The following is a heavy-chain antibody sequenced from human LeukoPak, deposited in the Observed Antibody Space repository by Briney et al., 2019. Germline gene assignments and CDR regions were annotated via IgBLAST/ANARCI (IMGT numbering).Heavy chain of an antibody. D-gene: IGHD3-10*01. J-gene: IGHJ6*03. V-gene: IGHV4-39*07. CDR2: IYYSGST. CDR3: ASGDYYYMDV. CDR1: GGSISSSSYY. Sequence: SETLSLTCTVSGGSISSSSYYWGWIRQPPGKGLEWIGSIYYSGSTYYNPSLKSRATISVDTSKNQFSLKLSSVTAADTAVYYCASGDYYYMDVWGKGTTVTVSS.